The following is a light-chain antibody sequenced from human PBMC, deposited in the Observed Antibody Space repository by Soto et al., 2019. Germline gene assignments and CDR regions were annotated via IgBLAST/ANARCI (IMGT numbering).Light chain of an antibody. CDR1: QGIRSA. Sequence: AIQLTQSPSSLSASVGGRVTITCRASQGIRSALGWYQQKPGKVPKLLIYAASTLQSGVPSRFSGSGSGTDFTLTISSLQPEDFATYYCQKYNSARWTFGQGTKVDI. J-gene: IGKJ1*01. V-gene: IGKV1-6*01. CDR3: QKYNSARWT. CDR2: AAS.